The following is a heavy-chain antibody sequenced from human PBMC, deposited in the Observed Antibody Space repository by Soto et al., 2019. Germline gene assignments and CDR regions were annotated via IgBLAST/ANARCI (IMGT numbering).Heavy chain of an antibody. CDR1: GYTFTGYY. D-gene: IGHD2-21*02. V-gene: IGHV1-2*04. CDR3: ARDRWAYCGGDCYSAAFDI. CDR2: INPNSGGT. Sequence: ASVKVSCKASGYTFTGYYMHWVRQATGQGLEWMGWINPNSGGTNYAQKFQGWVTMTRDTSISTAYMELSRLRSDDTAVYYCARDRWAYCGGDCYSAAFDIWGQGTMVTVSS. J-gene: IGHJ3*02.